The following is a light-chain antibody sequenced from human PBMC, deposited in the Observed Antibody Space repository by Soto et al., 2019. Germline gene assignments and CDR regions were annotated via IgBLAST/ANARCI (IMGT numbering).Light chain of an antibody. J-gene: IGKJ4*01. CDR3: QQANSFPLT. Sequence: DIQMTQSPSSVSASVGDRVTITCRASQGISSRLAWYQQKPGKAPHLLIYAASNLQSGVPSRFSGSGSETDFTLTIGSLQTEDFATYYCQQANSFPLTFGGGTKVEIK. CDR1: QGISSR. CDR2: AAS. V-gene: IGKV1-12*01.